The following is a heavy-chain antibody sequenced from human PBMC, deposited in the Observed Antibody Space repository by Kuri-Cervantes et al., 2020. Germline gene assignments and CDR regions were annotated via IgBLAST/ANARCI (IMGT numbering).Heavy chain of an antibody. Sequence: SETLSLTCTVSGGPILNSYWSWIRQPPGKGLEWIGYVYDSGTNYNPSLKSRVTISVDTSKNQFSLKLSSVTAADTAVYYCARGRRTTGGGDYWGQGTLVTVSS. V-gene: IGHV4-59*12. J-gene: IGHJ4*02. CDR3: ARGRRTTGGGDY. CDR1: GGPILNSY. CDR2: VYDSGT. D-gene: IGHD2/OR15-2a*01.